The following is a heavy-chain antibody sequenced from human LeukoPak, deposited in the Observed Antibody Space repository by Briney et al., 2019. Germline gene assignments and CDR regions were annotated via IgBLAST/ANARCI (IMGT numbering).Heavy chain of an antibody. Sequence: SQTLSLTCTVSGGSISSGGYYWSWIRQHPGKGLEWIGYIYYSGSTYYNPSLKSRVTISVDTSKNPFSLKLSSVTAADTAVYYCARGWNRIAVSPFDPWGQGTLVTVSS. J-gene: IGHJ5*02. D-gene: IGHD6-19*01. CDR2: IYYSGST. CDR3: ARGWNRIAVSPFDP. V-gene: IGHV4-31*03. CDR1: GGSISSGGYY.